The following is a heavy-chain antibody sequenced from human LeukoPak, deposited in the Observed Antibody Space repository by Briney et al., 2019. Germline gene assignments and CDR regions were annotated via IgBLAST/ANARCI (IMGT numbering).Heavy chain of an antibody. V-gene: IGHV3-30*02. J-gene: IGHJ4*02. Sequence: PGGSLRLSCAASGFTFSTYGMHWVRQAPGKGLEWVAFIRYDGNEKYYADSVKGRFTISKDTSKNTLYLQMNTLRAEDTAVYYCAKGVGYCSGGSCQQFDYWGQGTLVTVSS. CDR3: AKGVGYCSGGSCQQFDY. D-gene: IGHD2-15*01. CDR1: GFTFSTYG. CDR2: IRYDGNEK.